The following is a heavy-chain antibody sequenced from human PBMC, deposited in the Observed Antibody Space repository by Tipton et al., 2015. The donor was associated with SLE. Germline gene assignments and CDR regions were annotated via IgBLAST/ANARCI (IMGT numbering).Heavy chain of an antibody. V-gene: IGHV4-59*01. CDR3: ARGKYYYYMDV. CDR2: IYYRGST. J-gene: IGHJ6*03. Sequence: TLSLTCTVSGGSIRSYYWSWIRQPPGKGLEWIGYIYYRGSTNYNPSLKSRVTISVDTSKNQFSLKLSSVTAADTAVYYCARGKYYYYMDVWGKGTTVTASS. CDR1: GGSIRSYY.